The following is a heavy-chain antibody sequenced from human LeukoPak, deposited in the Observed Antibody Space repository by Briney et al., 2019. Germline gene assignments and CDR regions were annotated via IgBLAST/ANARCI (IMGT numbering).Heavy chain of an antibody. V-gene: IGHV1-8*03. J-gene: IGHJ4*02. CDR2: MNPNSGNT. CDR1: GYTFTSYD. Sequence: GASVKVSCKASGYTFTSYDINWVRQATGQGLEWMGWMNPNSGNTGYAQKFQGRVTITRNTSISTAYMELSSLRSEDTAVYYCARGRVRWGTKSPVKDYYFDYWGQGTLVTVSS. CDR3: ARGRVRWGTKSPVKDYYFDY. D-gene: IGHD4-23*01.